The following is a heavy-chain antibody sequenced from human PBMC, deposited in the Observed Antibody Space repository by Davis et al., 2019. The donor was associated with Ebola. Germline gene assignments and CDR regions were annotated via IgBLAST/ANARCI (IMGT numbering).Heavy chain of an antibody. V-gene: IGHV3-21*01. D-gene: IGHD2-2*02. CDR2: ISSSSSYI. CDR1: GFTFSSYS. Sequence: GGSLRLSCAASGFTFSSYSMNWVRQAPGKGLEWVSSISSSSSYIYYADSVKGRFTISRDNAKNSLYLQMNSLRAEDTAVYYCARDACSSTSCYTWGYYYYGMDVWGQGTTVTVSS. CDR3: ARDACSSTSCYTWGYYYYGMDV. J-gene: IGHJ6*02.